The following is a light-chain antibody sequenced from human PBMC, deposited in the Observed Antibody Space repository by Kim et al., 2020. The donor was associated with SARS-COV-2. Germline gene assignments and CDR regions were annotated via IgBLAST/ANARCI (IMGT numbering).Light chain of an antibody. Sequence: PGERATLSCRASQSVSSNLAWYQQKPGQAPRLLIYGASTRATGIPARFSGSGSGTEFTLTISSLQSEDFAVYYCQQYNNWPLYTFGQGTKLEI. CDR1: QSVSSN. V-gene: IGKV3-15*01. CDR2: GAS. J-gene: IGKJ2*01. CDR3: QQYNNWPLYT.